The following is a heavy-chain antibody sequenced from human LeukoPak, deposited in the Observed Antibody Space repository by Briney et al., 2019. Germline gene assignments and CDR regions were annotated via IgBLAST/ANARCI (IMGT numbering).Heavy chain of an antibody. J-gene: IGHJ4*02. CDR3: ARPLVGADTLFDY. D-gene: IGHD1-26*01. CDR1: GYSFTSYW. CDR2: IYPGDSDT. Sequence: HGESLKISCKGSGYSFTSYWIGWVRQMPGKGLEWMGVIYPGDSDTRYSPSFQGQVTISADKSISTAYLQWSSLKASDTAMYYCARPLVGADTLFDYWGQGTLVTVSS. V-gene: IGHV5-51*01.